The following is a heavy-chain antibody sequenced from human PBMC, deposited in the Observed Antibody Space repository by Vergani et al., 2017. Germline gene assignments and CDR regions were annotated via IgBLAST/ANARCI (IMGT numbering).Heavy chain of an antibody. CDR2: ISGSGGST. J-gene: IGHJ5*02. V-gene: IGHV3-23*01. D-gene: IGHD3-16*01. Sequence: EVQLLESGGGLVQPGGSLRLSCAASGFTFSSYAMSWVRQAPGKGLEWVSAISGSGGSTYYADSVKGRFTISRDNSKHTLYQQMNSLRAEDTAVYYCARDGGLSNWFDPWGQGTLVTVSS. CDR3: ARDGGLSNWFDP. CDR1: GFTFSSYA.